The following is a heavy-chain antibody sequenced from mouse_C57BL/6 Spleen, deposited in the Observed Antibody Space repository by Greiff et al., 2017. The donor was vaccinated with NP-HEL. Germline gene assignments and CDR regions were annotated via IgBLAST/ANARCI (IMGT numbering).Heavy chain of an antibody. CDR1: GYTFTSYW. D-gene: IGHD1-1*01. Sequence: QVQLQQPGAELVKPGASVKLSCKASGYTFTSYWMQWVKQRPGQGLEWIGEIDPSDSYTNYNQKFKGKATLTVDPSSSTAYMQLSSLTSEDSAVYYCAPILHAMDYWGQGTSVTVSS. J-gene: IGHJ4*01. CDR3: APILHAMDY. V-gene: IGHV1-50*01. CDR2: IDPSDSYT.